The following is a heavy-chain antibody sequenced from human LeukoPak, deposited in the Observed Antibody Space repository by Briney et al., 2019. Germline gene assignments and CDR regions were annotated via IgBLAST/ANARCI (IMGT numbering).Heavy chain of an antibody. CDR2: ISGSGGST. CDR1: GFTFSSYS. J-gene: IGHJ4*02. V-gene: IGHV3-23*01. CDR3: AKDRNYGDYALDY. Sequence: GGSLRLSCAASGFTFSSYSMNWVRQAPGKGLEWVSAISGSGGSTYYADSVKGRFTISRDNSKNTLYLQMNSLRAEDTAVYYCAKDRNYGDYALDYWGQGTLVTVSS. D-gene: IGHD4-17*01.